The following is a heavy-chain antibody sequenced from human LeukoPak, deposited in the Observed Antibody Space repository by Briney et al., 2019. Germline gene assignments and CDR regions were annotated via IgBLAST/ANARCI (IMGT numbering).Heavy chain of an antibody. V-gene: IGHV3-21*01. CDR2: ISRTSDDI. Sequence: SGGSLRLSCATSGFSFSSYSMSWVRQAPGKGLKWVSFISRTSDDIYHADSVKGRFTISRDNANNSLYLQMNSLRAEDTGVYYCAKDLPAAVNWGQGTLVTVSS. D-gene: IGHD2-15*01. CDR1: GFSFSSYS. CDR3: AKDLPAAVN. J-gene: IGHJ4*02.